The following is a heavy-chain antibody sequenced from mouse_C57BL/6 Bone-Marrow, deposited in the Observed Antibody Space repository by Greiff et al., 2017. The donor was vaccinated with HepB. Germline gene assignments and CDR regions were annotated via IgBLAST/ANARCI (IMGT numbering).Heavy chain of an antibody. J-gene: IGHJ2*01. CDR2: INPNYGTT. D-gene: IGHD1-1*01. CDR1: GYSFTDYN. CDR3: ASGDYYGSSLYYFDY. Sequence: VQLKESGPELVKPGASVKISCKASGYSFTDYNMNWVKQSNGKSLEWIGVINPNYGTTSYNQKFKGKATLTVDQSSSTAYMQLNSLTSEDSAVYYCASGDYYGSSLYYFDYWGQGTTLTVSS. V-gene: IGHV1-39*01.